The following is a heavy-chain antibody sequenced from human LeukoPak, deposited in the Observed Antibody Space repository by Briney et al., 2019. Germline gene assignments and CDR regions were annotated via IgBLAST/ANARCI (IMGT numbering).Heavy chain of an antibody. J-gene: IGHJ4*02. CDR3: ARGAYYDSSGYFKTTYYFDY. V-gene: IGHV1-2*02. CDR1: GYTFTGYY. Sequence: ASVKVSCKASGYTFTGYYMHWVRQAPGQGLEWMGWINPNSGGTNYAQKFQGRATMTRDTSISTAYMELSRLRSDDTAVYYCARGAYYDSSGYFKTTYYFDYWGQGTLVTVSS. D-gene: IGHD3-22*01. CDR2: INPNSGGT.